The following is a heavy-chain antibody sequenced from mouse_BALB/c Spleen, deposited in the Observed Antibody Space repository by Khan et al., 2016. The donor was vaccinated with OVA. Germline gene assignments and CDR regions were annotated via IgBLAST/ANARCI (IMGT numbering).Heavy chain of an antibody. Sequence: EVKLLESGPGLVKPSQSLSLTCTVTGYSITSDYAWNWIRQFPGNKLEWMGYISYSGNTKYNPSLKSRISITRDTSKNQFFLQLNFVTIEDTATFYRARIRGGDFDYWGRSNNLTDSS. CDR2: ISYSGNT. CDR1: GYSITSDYA. D-gene: IGHD3-1*01. CDR3: ARIRGGDFDY. J-gene: IGHJ2*01. V-gene: IGHV3-2*02.